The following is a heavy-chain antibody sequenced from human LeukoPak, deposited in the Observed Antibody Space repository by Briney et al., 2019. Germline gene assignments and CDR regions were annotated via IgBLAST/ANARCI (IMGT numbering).Heavy chain of an antibody. CDR1: GFTFSSYW. Sequence: GGSLRLSCAASGFTFSSYWMSWVRQAPGKGLEWVANIKQDGSEKYYVDSVKGRFTISRDNAKNSLYLQMNSLRAEDTAVYYCAREGSLAPWLVPESYFQHWGQGTLVTVSS. CDR3: AREGSLAPWLVPESYFQH. D-gene: IGHD6-19*01. V-gene: IGHV3-7*01. CDR2: IKQDGSEK. J-gene: IGHJ1*01.